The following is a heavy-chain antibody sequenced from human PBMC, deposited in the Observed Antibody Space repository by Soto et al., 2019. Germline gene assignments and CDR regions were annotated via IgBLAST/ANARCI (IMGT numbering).Heavy chain of an antibody. V-gene: IGHV2-5*02. CDR1: GFSLITSGVG. Sequence: QITLKEAGPTLVKPTQTLTLTCSFSGFSLITSGVGVGWIRQPPGKALEWLALIYWDDDTGYSTSLRNRLTSTKDTSRNQVVLTMTNRDPADTGTDYCAHTMAKRILDSWGQGTLVTVSS. CDR2: IYWDDDT. CDR3: AHTMAKRILDS. J-gene: IGHJ4*02.